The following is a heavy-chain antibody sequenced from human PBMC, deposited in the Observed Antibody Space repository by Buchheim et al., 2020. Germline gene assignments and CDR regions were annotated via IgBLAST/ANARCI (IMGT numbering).Heavy chain of an antibody. D-gene: IGHD3-9*01. Sequence: EVQLVESGGGLVQPGGSLRLSCAASGFTLSNYWMHWVRQAPGKGLMWVSRINSDGSSRTYADSVKGRFNISRDNAKNTLCLQMNSLGAEDTAVYYCARAIDYTSYSNWYDIWGQGTL. CDR1: GFTLSNYW. J-gene: IGHJ4*02. V-gene: IGHV3-74*01. CDR3: ARAIDYTSYSNWYDI. CDR2: INSDGSSR.